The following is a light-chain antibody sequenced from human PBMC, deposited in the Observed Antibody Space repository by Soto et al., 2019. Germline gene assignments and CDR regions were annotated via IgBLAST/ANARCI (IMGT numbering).Light chain of an antibody. CDR2: EVN. CDR1: SSDVGNYNL. CDR3: CSYAGSSTYV. Sequence: QSALTQPASVSGSPGQSITISCTGTSSDVGNYNLVSWYQQHPGKAPKLMIYEVNTRPSGVSNRFSGSKSGNTASLTISGLQAEDEADYYCCSYAGSSTYVLGTGTKLTVL. J-gene: IGLJ1*01. V-gene: IGLV2-23*02.